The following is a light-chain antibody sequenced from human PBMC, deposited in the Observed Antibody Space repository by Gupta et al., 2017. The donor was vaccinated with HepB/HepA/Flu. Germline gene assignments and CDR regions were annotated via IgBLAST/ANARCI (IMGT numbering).Light chain of an antibody. CDR3: QQSYSTPPA. Sequence: DIQMTESPSSLSASVGDRVTITCRASQSISSYLNWYQQKPGKAPKLLIYAASSLQSGVQSRFCGSGSGTDFSPTISSLQPEDFATYYCQQSYSTPPAFGRGTKVEIK. CDR2: AAS. J-gene: IGKJ4*01. CDR1: QSISSY. V-gene: IGKV1-39*01.